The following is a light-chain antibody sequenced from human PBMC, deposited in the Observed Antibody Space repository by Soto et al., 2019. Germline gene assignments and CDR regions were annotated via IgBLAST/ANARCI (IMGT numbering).Light chain of an antibody. CDR3: QHLNNYPLP. Sequence: TQNSYTLSASIGDRVTITCRRSKSSSSWLAWYQQKTGKAPKLLIYAASTMQSGVPSRFSGSGSGTEFTLTISSLQPEDFAAYSCQHLNNYPLPFGERTMV. J-gene: IGKJ4*01. V-gene: IGKV1-5*01. CDR2: AAS. CDR1: KSSSSW.